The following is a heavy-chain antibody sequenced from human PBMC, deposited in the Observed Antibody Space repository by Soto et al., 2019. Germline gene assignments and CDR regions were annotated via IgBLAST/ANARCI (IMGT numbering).Heavy chain of an antibody. CDR2: IYPGDSET. CDR1: GYSFTTYW. D-gene: IGHD4-4*01. CDR3: ERNGDYSSDSAN. V-gene: IGHV5-51*01. J-gene: IGHJ4*01. Sequence: GESLKISCKTSGYSFTTYWIGWLRQMPGKGLEWMGIIYPGDSETKYSPSFQGQVTISADKSISTAYLQWSTLKASDTAMYYCERNGDYSSDSANRGQRTLVTISS.